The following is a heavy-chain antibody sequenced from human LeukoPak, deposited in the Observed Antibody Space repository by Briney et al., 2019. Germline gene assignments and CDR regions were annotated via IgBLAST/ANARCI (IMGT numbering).Heavy chain of an antibody. CDR2: VSLNSGNI. CDR3: AKDVAYNRGAFDV. CDR1: GFTLDEYA. V-gene: IGHV3-9*01. Sequence: AGESPRLSCAASGFTLDEYAMHGVRQAPPKDLEWVSGVSLNSGNIDYADSVKGRFTTSRDNAKNSLYLQMNRLRAEDAAMYYCAKDVAYNRGAFDVWGQGTMVTVSS. D-gene: IGHD1-14*01. J-gene: IGHJ3*01.